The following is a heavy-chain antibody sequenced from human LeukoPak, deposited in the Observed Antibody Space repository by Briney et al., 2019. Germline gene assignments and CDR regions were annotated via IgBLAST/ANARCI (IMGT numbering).Heavy chain of an antibody. CDR3: ARDGYGNNYMDV. V-gene: IGHV3-53*01. CDR1: GFSVSGNF. CDR2: IYSGGTT. D-gene: IGHD1/OR15-1a*01. Sequence: PGGSLRLSCAASGFSVSGNFMSWVRQAPGKGLEWVSVIYSGGTTYYADSVGGRFTISRDNSKNILYLEMNSLRAEDTAVYYCARDGYGNNYMDVWAKGTTVIVSS. J-gene: IGHJ6*03.